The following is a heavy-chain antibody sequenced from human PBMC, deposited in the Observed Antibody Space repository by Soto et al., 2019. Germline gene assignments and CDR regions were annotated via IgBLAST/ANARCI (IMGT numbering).Heavy chain of an antibody. CDR2: IYQSGST. CDR1: GYSISIGNY. Sequence: SETLSLTCPVSGYSISIGNYWGWIRQPPGKRLECIGSIYQSGSTYYNPSLRSRATISVDTSKNQFSLKLSSVTAADTAVYYCGRGLGAPLYFLDCWGQGILVTVSS. J-gene: IGHJ4*02. D-gene: IGHD1-26*01. V-gene: IGHV4-38-2*02. CDR3: GRGLGAPLYFLDC.